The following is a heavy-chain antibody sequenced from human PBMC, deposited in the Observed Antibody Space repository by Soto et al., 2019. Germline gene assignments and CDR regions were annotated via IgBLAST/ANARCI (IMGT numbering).Heavy chain of an antibody. CDR2: ISSSSSTI. Sequence: PGGSLRLSCAASGFTFSSYSMNWVRQAPGKGLEWVSYISSSSSTIYYADSVKGRFTISRDNAKNSLYLQMNSLRAEDTAVYYCARDGFWYFDYWGQGTLVTVSS. V-gene: IGHV3-48*01. J-gene: IGHJ4*02. CDR1: GFTFSSYS. D-gene: IGHD3-3*01. CDR3: ARDGFWYFDY.